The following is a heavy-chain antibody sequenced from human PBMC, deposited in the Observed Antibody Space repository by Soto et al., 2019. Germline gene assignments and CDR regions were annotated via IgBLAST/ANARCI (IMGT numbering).Heavy chain of an antibody. CDR1: GCNFAGYW. D-gene: IGHD3-3*01. V-gene: IGHV5-51*01. J-gene: IGHJ4*02. Sequence: GESLKISCQGSGCNFAGYWIAWVRQMPGKGLELMGIIYPSDADTRYRPSFQGQVTISADKSISSAYLQWSSLRASDTAMYYCARGGVSTRTFDYWGQGTPVTVSS. CDR2: IYPSDADT. CDR3: ARGGVSTRTFDY.